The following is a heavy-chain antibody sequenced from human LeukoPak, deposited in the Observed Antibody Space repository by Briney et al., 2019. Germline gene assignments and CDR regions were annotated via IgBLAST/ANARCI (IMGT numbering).Heavy chain of an antibody. Sequence: PGGSLRLSCAASGFTFSSYAMSWVRQAPGKGLEWVSVISGSGVNTYYADSVKGRFTISRDNSKNTLYLQMNSLRAEDTAVYYCAKDLYCSGGSCYEGPGYYYYYYMDVWGKGTTVTVSS. CDR2: ISGSGVNT. V-gene: IGHV3-23*01. CDR3: AKDLYCSGGSCYEGPGYYYYYYMDV. D-gene: IGHD2-15*01. J-gene: IGHJ6*03. CDR1: GFTFSSYA.